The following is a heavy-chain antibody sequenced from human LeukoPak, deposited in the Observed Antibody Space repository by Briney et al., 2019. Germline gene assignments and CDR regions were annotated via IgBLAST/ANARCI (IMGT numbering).Heavy chain of an antibody. Sequence: ASVKGSCKASGYTFSDYGFTWGGHAPGEGGEWMGWISALNGNANYAHKFRGRVTLTRDTSTGTAYMELRSLKSDDTAVYYCARDEQYQLMILDFWGQGTLITVSS. CDR2: ISALNGNA. D-gene: IGHD3-16*01. V-gene: IGHV1-18*01. CDR1: GYTFSDYG. J-gene: IGHJ4*02. CDR3: ARDEQYQLMILDF.